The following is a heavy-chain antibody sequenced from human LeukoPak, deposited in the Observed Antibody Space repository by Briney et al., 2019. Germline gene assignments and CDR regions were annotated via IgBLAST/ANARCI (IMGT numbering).Heavy chain of an antibody. CDR1: GGSISSSSYY. CDR3: ARGVEGRRAFDI. V-gene: IGHV4-30-2*01. J-gene: IGHJ3*02. CDR2: IYHSGST. Sequence: TLSLTCAVSGGSISSSSYYWGWIRQPPGKGLEWFGYIYHSGSTYYNPSLKSRVTISVGRSKNQFSLKLSSVTAADTAVYYCARGVEGRRAFDIWGQGTMVTVSS.